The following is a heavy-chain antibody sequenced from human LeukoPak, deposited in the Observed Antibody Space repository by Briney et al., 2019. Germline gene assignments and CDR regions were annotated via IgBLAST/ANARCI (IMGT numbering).Heavy chain of an antibody. CDR2: IYHSGST. J-gene: IGHJ4*02. D-gene: IGHD5-18*01. Sequence: SETLSLTCDASGYSIRSGPYRGWIRPPPPKGLEWIGSIYHSGSTYYEPSLKSRVTISVDTSKNQFSLNLKSVTAADTATYYCAVKRAYTFWFADWGQGTLVTVSS. CDR3: AVKRAYTFWFAD. V-gene: IGHV4-38-2*01. CDR1: GYSIRSGPY.